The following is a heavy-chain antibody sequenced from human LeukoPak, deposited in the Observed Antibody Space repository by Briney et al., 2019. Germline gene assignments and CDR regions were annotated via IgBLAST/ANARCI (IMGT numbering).Heavy chain of an antibody. D-gene: IGHD5-12*01. V-gene: IGHV1-18*01. J-gene: IGHJ4*02. CDR1: TYTFTRYG. Sequence: ASVKVSCKASTYTFTRYGISWVRQAPGQGLEWMGWISGYNGNTNYAQKFLGRVSMTTDTATSTAYMELRSLTSDDTAMYYCARSGRGTYYYFDLWGQGTLVTVSS. CDR2: ISGYNGNT. CDR3: ARSGRGTYYYFDL.